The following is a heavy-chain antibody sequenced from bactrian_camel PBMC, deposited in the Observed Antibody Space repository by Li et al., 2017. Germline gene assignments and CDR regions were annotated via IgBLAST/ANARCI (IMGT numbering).Heavy chain of an antibody. D-gene: IGHD2*01. V-gene: IGHV3S54*01. CDR3: ATLALLAY. CDR2: IYLHGPMT. CDR1: GGIGDSTC. Sequence: VQLVESGGGSVQVGGSLRLSCVASGGIGDSTCMGWFRQAPGKEREAVATIYLHGPMTYYADSVRGRFTISRDNAKNTLYLQMNSLKTEDTAVYYCATLALLAYRGQGTQVTVS. J-gene: IGHJ4*01.